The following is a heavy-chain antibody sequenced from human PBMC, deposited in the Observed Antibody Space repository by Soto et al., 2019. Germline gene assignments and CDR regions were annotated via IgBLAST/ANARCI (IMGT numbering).Heavy chain of an antibody. D-gene: IGHD6-13*01. CDR2: ISASGGGT. CDR3: AKLAYSSTDY. CDR1: GFTFSNFA. Sequence: GGSLRLGCAAAGFTFSNFAMIWVRQAPGKGLEWVSGISASGGGTHYADSVKGRFTISRDNSKNTLNLQMNSVGAEDTAVYYCAKLAYSSTDYWGQGTLVTVSS. J-gene: IGHJ4*02. V-gene: IGHV3-23*01.